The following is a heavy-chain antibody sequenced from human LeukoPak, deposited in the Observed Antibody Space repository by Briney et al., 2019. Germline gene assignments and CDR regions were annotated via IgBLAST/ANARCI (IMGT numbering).Heavy chain of an antibody. Sequence: SGPTLVNPTQTLTLTCTFSGFSLSTSGVGVGWIRQPPGKALEWLALIYWDDDKRYSPSLKSRLTITKDTSKNQVVLTMTNMDPVDTATYYCARQGYSYGYGSDNWFDPWGQGTLVTVSS. V-gene: IGHV2-5*02. D-gene: IGHD5-18*01. CDR1: GFSLSTSGVG. CDR3: ARQGYSYGYGSDNWFDP. CDR2: IYWDDDK. J-gene: IGHJ5*02.